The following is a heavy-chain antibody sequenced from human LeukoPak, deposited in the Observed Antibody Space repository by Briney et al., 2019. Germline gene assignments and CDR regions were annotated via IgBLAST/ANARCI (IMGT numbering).Heavy chain of an antibody. D-gene: IGHD2-2*01. CDR3: ARLKLLWSNYFDY. CDR1: GFTFSSYW. Sequence: AGGSLRLSCAASGFTFSSYWMSWVRQAPGKGLEWVANIKQDGSEKYYVDSVKGRFTISRDNDKNSLYLQMNSLRAEDTAVYYCARLKLLWSNYFDYWGQGTLVTVSS. V-gene: IGHV3-7*01. J-gene: IGHJ4*02. CDR2: IKQDGSEK.